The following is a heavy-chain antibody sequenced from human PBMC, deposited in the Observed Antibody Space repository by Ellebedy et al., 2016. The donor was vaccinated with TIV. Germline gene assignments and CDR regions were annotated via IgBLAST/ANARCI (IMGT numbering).Heavy chain of an antibody. CDR3: ARDRRSIVGVPSPDY. CDR2: IYSDGST. J-gene: IGHJ4*02. Sequence: GGSLRLSXAASGFTVSSNYMSWVRQAPGKGLEWVSLIYSDGSTFYADSVKGRFTISRDNSKNTLYLQMNSLRAEDTAVYYCARDRRSIVGVPSPDYWGQGTLVTVSS. V-gene: IGHV3-66*01. CDR1: GFTVSSNY. D-gene: IGHD1-26*01.